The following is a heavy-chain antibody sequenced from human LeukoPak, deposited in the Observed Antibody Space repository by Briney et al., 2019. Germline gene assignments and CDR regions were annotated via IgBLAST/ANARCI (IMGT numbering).Heavy chain of an antibody. CDR1: GFTFSNYP. Sequence: GGSLRLSCAASGFTFSNYPLHWVRQAPGMGLECVSAITGNGGSTFYANSVKGRFTISRDNSKNTLYLQMGSLRAEDMAVYYCARRDPAMGHYDSWGQGTLVTVSS. CDR3: ARRDPAMGHYDS. CDR2: ITGNGGST. J-gene: IGHJ4*02. V-gene: IGHV3-64*01. D-gene: IGHD5-18*01.